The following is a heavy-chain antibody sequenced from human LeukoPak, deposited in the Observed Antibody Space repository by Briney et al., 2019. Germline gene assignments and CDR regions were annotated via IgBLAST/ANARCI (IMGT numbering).Heavy chain of an antibody. D-gene: IGHD3-10*01. CDR2: INSDGSST. J-gene: IGHJ4*02. Sequence: PGGSLRLSCAASGFTFSSYWVHWVRQAPGKGLVWVSRINSDGSSTSYADSVKGRFTISTDNAKNTLYLQMNSLRAEDTAVYYCARRSYYGSGSHFDYWGQGTLVTVSS. CDR1: GFTFSSYW. CDR3: ARRSYYGSGSHFDY. V-gene: IGHV3-74*01.